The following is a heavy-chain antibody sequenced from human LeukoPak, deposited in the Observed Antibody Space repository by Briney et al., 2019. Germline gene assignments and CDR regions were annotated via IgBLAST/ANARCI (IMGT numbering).Heavy chain of an antibody. J-gene: IGHJ4*02. CDR2: ISPYNGDT. V-gene: IGHV1-18*01. CDR1: GYTFTSFG. D-gene: IGHD1-26*01. CDR3: ARTRPTWEGWGFDY. Sequence: GASVKVSCKTFGYTFTSFGITWVRQAPGQGLEWMGWISPYNGDTNYAQNLQGRVTMTTDTSTSTAYMDLRSLRSDDTAAYYCARTRPTWEGWGFDYWGQGTLVTVSS.